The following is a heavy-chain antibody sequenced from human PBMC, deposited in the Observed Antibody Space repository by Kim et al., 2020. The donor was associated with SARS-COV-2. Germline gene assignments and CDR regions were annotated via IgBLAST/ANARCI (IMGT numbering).Heavy chain of an antibody. V-gene: IGHV3-9*01. CDR3: AKVGGI. CDR2: WHSCSI. D-gene: IGHD2-15*01. J-gene: IGHJ4*02. Sequence: WHSCSIGYADSVKGRFTISRDNAKNSLYLQMNSLRAEDTALYYCAKVGGIWGQGTLVTVSS.